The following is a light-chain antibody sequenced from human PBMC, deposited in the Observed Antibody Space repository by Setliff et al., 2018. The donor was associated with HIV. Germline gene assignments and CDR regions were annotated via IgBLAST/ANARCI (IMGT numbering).Light chain of an antibody. CDR3: CSFTSINTYV. CDR1: SSNIGAGYD. Sequence: QSVLTQPPSVSGAPGQRVTISCTGSSSNIGAGYDVHWYQQVSGTAPSLLIYGNNNRPSGVPDRFSGSKSGNTASLTISGLQAEDEADFYCCSFTSINTYVFGTGTRSPS. V-gene: IGLV1-40*01. CDR2: GNN. J-gene: IGLJ1*01.